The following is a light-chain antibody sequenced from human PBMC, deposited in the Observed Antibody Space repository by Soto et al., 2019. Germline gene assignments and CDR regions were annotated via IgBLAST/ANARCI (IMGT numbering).Light chain of an antibody. J-gene: IGLJ2*01. CDR3: AAWDDSLNGHVV. Sequence: QSVLTQPPSVSGAPGQRLTISCTGSSSNIGSNTVNWYQQLPGTAPKLLIYSNNQRPSGVPDRFSGSKSGTSASLAISGLQSEDEADYYCAAWDDSLNGHVVFGGGTKLTVL. CDR2: SNN. CDR1: SSNIGSNT. V-gene: IGLV1-44*01.